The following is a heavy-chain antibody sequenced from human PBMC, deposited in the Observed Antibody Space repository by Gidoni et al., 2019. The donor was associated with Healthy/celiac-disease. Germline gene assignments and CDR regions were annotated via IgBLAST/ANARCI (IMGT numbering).Heavy chain of an antibody. J-gene: IGHJ5*02. V-gene: IGHV5-51*03. CDR3: ARSRIAGPREDPFDP. CDR1: GYSFTSYW. CDR2: IYPGDSDT. D-gene: IGHD6-13*01. Sequence: EVQLVQSGAEVKKPGESLKISCKGSGYSFTSYWIGWVRQMPGKGMVWMGIIYPGDSDTRYSPSFQGHVTISADKSISTAYLQWSSLKASDTAMYYFARSRIAGPREDPFDPCGQGTLVTVSS.